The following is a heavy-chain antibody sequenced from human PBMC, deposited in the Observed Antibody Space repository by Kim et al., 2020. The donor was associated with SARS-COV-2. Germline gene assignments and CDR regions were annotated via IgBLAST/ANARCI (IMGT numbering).Heavy chain of an antibody. CDR1: GFTFNSHG. J-gene: IGHJ4*02. CDR2: INSGSHT. CDR3: ARRSSGPTYDFDY. V-gene: IGHV3-23*01. Sequence: GGSLRLSCAASGFTFNSHGMSWVRQAPGKGLEWVSTINSGSHTYYSDSVKGRFTISRDNSKNTLYLQMNSLRAEDTAVYYCARRSSGPTYDFDYWGQGTLVTVSS. D-gene: IGHD6-19*01.